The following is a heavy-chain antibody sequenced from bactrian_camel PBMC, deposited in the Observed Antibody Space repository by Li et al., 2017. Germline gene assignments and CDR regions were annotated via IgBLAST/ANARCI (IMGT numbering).Heavy chain of an antibody. D-gene: IGHD6*01. Sequence: QLVESGGGLVQPGGSLRLSCAASGFTFSNYYIHWVRQAAGSGLEWVSSIDKDGSNGYYSNSVKGRCTIARDNTKNTVYLQMISLESEDTALYYCAAGPWYTDEYKYWGQGTQVTVS. J-gene: IGHJ4*01. CDR2: IDKDGSNG. CDR3: AAGPWYTDEYKY. CDR1: GFTFSNYY. V-gene: IGHV3-2*01.